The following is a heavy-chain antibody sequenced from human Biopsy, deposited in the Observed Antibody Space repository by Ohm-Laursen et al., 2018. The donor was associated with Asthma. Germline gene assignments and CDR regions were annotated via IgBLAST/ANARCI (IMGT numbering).Heavy chain of an antibody. CDR1: GGTFNTYV. J-gene: IGHJ4*02. CDR2: INSAFGTT. D-gene: IGHD2-2*01. CDR3: ARKAGSCISRTCYSLDF. Sequence: SVNASCKSLGGTFNTYVIGWARQAPGQGLEWMGGINSAFGTTTHPQKFPNRVTITADNSTSTVYMEVSCLRSEDTSVYYCARKAGSCISRTCYSLDFWGQGTLVTVSS. V-gene: IGHV1-69*06.